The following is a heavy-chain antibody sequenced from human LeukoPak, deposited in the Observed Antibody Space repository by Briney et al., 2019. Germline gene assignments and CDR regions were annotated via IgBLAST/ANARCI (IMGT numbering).Heavy chain of an antibody. D-gene: IGHD3-22*01. CDR1: GGSISSSSYY. Sequence: SETLSLTCTVSGGSISSSSYYWGWIRQPPGKGLEWIGSIYYSGSTYYNPSLKSRVTISVDTSKNQFSLKLSSVTAADTAVYYCARCPYYYDSSGYFFDYWGQGTLVTASS. CDR3: ARCPYYYDSSGYFFDY. V-gene: IGHV4-39*01. CDR2: IYYSGST. J-gene: IGHJ4*02.